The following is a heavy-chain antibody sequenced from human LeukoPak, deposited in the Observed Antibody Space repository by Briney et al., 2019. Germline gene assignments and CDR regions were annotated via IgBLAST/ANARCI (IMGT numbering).Heavy chain of an antibody. D-gene: IGHD3-9*01. CDR2: ISAYNGNT. V-gene: IGHV1-18*01. CDR1: GGTFSSYA. Sequence: ASVKVSCKASGGTFSSYAISWVRQAPGQGLEWMGWISAYNGNTNYAQKLQGRVTMTTDTSTSTAYMELRSLRSDDTAVYYCARVSAGDDYDILTGYFTKLDYWGQGTLVTVSS. CDR3: ARVSAGDDYDILTGYFTKLDY. J-gene: IGHJ4*02.